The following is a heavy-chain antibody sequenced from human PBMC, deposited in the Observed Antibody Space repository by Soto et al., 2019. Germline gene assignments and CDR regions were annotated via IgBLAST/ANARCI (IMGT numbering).Heavy chain of an antibody. CDR3: AGGMCFGGSCYLDV. D-gene: IGHD2-15*01. Sequence: QVHLVQSGAEVKKPGSSVKVSCKASGGTFSTYTLYWERQAPGQGLEWMGGISPGIDIGDYAQKFQGRVTITADESTSTVYMQLSTLISEDTALYYCAGGMCFGGSCYLDVWGQGTLVTVSS. CDR1: GGTFSTYT. CDR2: ISPGIDIG. J-gene: IGHJ4*02. V-gene: IGHV1-69*12.